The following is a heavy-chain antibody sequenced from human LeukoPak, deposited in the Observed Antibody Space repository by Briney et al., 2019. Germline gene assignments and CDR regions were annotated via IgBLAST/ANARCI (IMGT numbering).Heavy chain of an antibody. J-gene: IGHJ4*02. Sequence: GGSLRLSCAASGFTVSSNYMSWVRQAPGKGLEWVSVIYSGGSKYYADSVKGRFTLSRDKSKNTLYLQMNSLRAEDTAVYYCAREATRGEGDYWGQGTLVTVSS. CDR2: IYSGGSK. D-gene: IGHD5-24*01. V-gene: IGHV3-53*01. CDR1: GFTVSSNY. CDR3: AREATRGEGDY.